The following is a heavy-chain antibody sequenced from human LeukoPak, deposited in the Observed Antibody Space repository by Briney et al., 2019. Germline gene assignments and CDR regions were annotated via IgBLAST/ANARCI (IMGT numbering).Heavy chain of an antibody. J-gene: IGHJ4*02. Sequence: SETLSLTCTVSGGSXXXXXXXWIRXPPXXXXXXXGYIYYXGXXXXXXXXXXXXXXXVDTSKNQFSLKLSSVTAADTAVYYCASGYYDVLTGHAYWGQGTLVTVSS. CDR1: GGSXXXXX. CDR2: IYYXGXX. D-gene: IGHD3-9*01. V-gene: IGHV4-59*01. CDR3: ASGYYDVLTGHAY.